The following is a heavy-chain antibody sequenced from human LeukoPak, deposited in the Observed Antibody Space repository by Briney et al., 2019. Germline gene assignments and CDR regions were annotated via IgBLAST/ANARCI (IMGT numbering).Heavy chain of an antibody. CDR3: ARVVSTSVGGYYYYYYYMDV. Sequence: SETLSLTCTVSGGSITRYYWSWIRQPPGKGLEWIGYIYYTGSTNYNPSLNSRVSISVDTSNDQFPLKLSSVTAADTAVYYCARVVSTSVGGYYYYYYYMDVWGKGTTVTISS. D-gene: IGHD2-2*01. J-gene: IGHJ6*03. V-gene: IGHV4-59*01. CDR1: GGSITRYY. CDR2: IYYTGST.